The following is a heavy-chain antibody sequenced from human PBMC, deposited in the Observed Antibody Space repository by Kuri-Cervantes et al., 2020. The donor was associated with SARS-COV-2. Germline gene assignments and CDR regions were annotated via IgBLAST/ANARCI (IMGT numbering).Heavy chain of an antibody. CDR2: ISAYNGNT. CDR1: GYTFTSYG. CDR3: ARDSPYCSSTSCYGDAFDI. Sequence: AVKVSRKASGYTFTSYGISWVRQAPGQGLEWMGWISAYNGNTNYAQKLQGRVTMTTDTSTSKAYMELRSLRSDDTALYYCARDSPYCSSTSCYGDAFDIWGQGTMVTVSS. J-gene: IGHJ3*02. V-gene: IGHV1-18*01. D-gene: IGHD2-2*01.